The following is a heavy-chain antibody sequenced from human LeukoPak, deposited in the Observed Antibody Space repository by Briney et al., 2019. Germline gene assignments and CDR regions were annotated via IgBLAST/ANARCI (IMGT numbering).Heavy chain of an antibody. J-gene: IGHJ4*02. V-gene: IGHV3-23*01. CDR3: AKDSCSSTSCRGYFDY. Sequence: GGSLRLSCSASGVTFSTYSMNWVRQTPGKGLMWVSSISGSGGSTYYAESVKGRFSISRDNSKKMMYPQMNSLRAEDTAVYYCAKDSCSSTSCRGYFDYWGQGTLVTVSS. CDR2: ISGSGGST. CDR1: GVTFSTYS. D-gene: IGHD2-2*01.